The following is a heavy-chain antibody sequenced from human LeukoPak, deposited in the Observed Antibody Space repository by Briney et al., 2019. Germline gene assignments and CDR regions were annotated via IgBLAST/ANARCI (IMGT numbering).Heavy chain of an antibody. D-gene: IGHD1-26*01. CDR1: GFTFSSYW. V-gene: IGHV3-74*01. J-gene: IGHJ4*02. CDR2: INSDGSST. CDR3: ARDVRRAPYSGSYYADY. Sequence: GGSLRLSCAASGFTFSSYWMHWVRQAPGKGLVWVSRINSDGSSTSYADSVKGRFTISRDNAKNTLYLQMNSLRAEDTAVYYCARDVRRAPYSGSYYADYWGQGTLVTASS.